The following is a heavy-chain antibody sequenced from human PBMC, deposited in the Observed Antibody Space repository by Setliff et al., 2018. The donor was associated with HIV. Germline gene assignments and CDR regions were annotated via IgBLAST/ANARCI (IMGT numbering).Heavy chain of an antibody. D-gene: IGHD3-10*01. V-gene: IGHV3-48*04. CDR1: GFTFSAYT. J-gene: IGHJ6*02. Sequence: PGGSLRLSCAGSGFTFSAYTMNWFRQAPGKGLEWISYITDSGRITKYVDSVKGRFTISRDSAKNFLYLQMNSLRADDTATYYCARKLRPGHGVDVWGQGTTVTVSS. CDR3: ARKLRPGHGVDV. CDR2: ITDSGRIT.